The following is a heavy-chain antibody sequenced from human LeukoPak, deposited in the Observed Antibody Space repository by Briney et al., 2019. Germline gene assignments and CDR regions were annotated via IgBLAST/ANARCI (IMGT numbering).Heavy chain of an antibody. V-gene: IGHV3-23*01. CDR2: ISGSGGST. Sequence: GGSLRLSCAASGFTFSSYAMSWVRQAPGKGLEWVSAISGSGGSTYYADSVKGRFTISRDNSKNTLYLQMNSLRAEDTAVYYCAKDSAAGDYVWEDSTYEYYYYGMDVWGQGTTVTVSS. D-gene: IGHD4-17*01. CDR1: GFTFSSYA. CDR3: AKDSAAGDYVWEDSTYEYYYYGMDV. J-gene: IGHJ6*02.